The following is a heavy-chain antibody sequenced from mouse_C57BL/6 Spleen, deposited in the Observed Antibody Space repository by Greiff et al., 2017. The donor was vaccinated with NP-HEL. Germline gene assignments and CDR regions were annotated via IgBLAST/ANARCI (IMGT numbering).Heavy chain of an antibody. CDR1: GYAFSSSW. D-gene: IGHD1-1*02. Sequence: VQVVESGPELVKPGASVKISCKASGYAFSSSWMNWVKQRPGKGLEWIGRIYPGDGDTNYNGKFKGKATLTADKSSSTAYMQLSSLTSEDSAVYFCAREGNYAAYWGQGTLVTVSA. CDR3: AREGNYAAY. V-gene: IGHV1-82*01. J-gene: IGHJ3*01. CDR2: IYPGDGDT.